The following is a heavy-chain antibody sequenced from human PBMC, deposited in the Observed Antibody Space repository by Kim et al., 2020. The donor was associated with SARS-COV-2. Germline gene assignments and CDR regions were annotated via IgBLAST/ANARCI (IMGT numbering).Heavy chain of an antibody. CDR3: PRGGPDTSDY. V-gene: IGHV3-21*04. Sequence: GGSLRLSCAASGFTFSSYSMNWVRQAPGKGLEWVSSISSSSSYIYYADSVKGRFTISRANAKNSLYLKMTTLRAEDTSVYYFPRGGPDTSDYWGQGTLVT. CDR2: ISSSSSYI. D-gene: IGHD1-26*01. CDR1: GFTFSSYS. J-gene: IGHJ4*02.